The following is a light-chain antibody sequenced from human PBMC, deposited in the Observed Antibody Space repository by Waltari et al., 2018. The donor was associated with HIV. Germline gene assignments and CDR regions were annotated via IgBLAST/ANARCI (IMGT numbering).Light chain of an antibody. CDR3: QQSYNSPYT. Sequence: IQMTQSPSSLSASVGDRITITCRASQSISDNVNWYQQKPGKTPDLLIYGASKKQSAVPPRFSGSGSGTDFTLTITRLQPEDFATYYCQQSYNSPYTFGRGTSLAI. J-gene: IGKJ2*01. V-gene: IGKV1-39*01. CDR2: GAS. CDR1: QSISDN.